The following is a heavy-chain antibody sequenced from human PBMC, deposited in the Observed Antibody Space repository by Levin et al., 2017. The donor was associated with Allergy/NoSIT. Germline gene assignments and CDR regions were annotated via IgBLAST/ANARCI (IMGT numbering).Heavy chain of an antibody. V-gene: IGHV1-2*02. D-gene: IGHD5-24*01. Sequence: GASVKVSCKTSGYIFTAYYMHWVRQAPGQGLEWMGWINPNSGGTNYAQKFQGRVTMTRDTSISTAYMELSRLRSDDTAVFYCAVEMGTKRFDYWGQGTLVTVSS. CDR2: INPNSGGT. CDR3: AVEMGTKRFDY. CDR1: GYIFTAYY. J-gene: IGHJ4*02.